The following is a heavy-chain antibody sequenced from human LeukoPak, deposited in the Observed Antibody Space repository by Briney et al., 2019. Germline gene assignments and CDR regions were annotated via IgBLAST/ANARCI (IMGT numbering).Heavy chain of an antibody. Sequence: ASVKVSCKASGYTFTSYYMHWVRQAPGQGLEWMGIINPSGGSTSYAQKFQGRVTMTRNTSISTAYMELSSLRSEDTAVYYCARHGDYYDSSGYGRYNYWGQGTLVTVSS. D-gene: IGHD3-22*01. V-gene: IGHV1-46*01. CDR3: ARHGDYYDSSGYGRYNY. CDR2: INPSGGST. J-gene: IGHJ4*02. CDR1: GYTFTSYY.